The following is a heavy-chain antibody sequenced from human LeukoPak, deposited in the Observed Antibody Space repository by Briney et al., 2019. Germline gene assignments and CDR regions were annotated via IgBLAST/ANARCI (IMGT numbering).Heavy chain of an antibody. Sequence: GGSLKLSCAASGFIFSTHSMSWVRQSPGKGREWVSSISSGGSHIYYADSMKGRFTISRDNARNSLFLQMNSLRAEDTAVYYCVRDFRTQLDGYSPPYHFDYWGQGALVTVSS. CDR1: GFIFSTHS. V-gene: IGHV3-21*01. J-gene: IGHJ4*02. D-gene: IGHD5-18*01. CDR2: ISSGGSHI. CDR3: VRDFRTQLDGYSPPYHFDY.